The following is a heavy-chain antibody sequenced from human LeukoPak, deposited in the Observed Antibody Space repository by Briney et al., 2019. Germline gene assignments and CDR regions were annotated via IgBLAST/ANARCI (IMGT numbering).Heavy chain of an antibody. CDR1: GGSISSSSYY. Sequence: SETLSLTCTVSGGSISSSSYYWGWIRQPPGKGLEWIGSIYYSGSTYYNPSLKSRVTISVDTSKNQFSLKLSSVTAADTAVYFCARTQGAGYSSGRYDSYYYYMDVWGKGTTVTISS. CDR3: ARTQGAGYSSGRYDSYYYYMDV. CDR2: IYYSGST. V-gene: IGHV4-39*07. D-gene: IGHD6-19*01. J-gene: IGHJ6*03.